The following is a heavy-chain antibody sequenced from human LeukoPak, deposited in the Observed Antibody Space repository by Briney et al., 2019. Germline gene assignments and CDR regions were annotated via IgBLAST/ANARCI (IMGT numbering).Heavy chain of an antibody. Sequence: PSETLSLTCTVSGGSISSGGYYWSWIRQHPGKGLEWIGYIYYSGSTYYNPSLKSRVTISVDTSKNQFSLKLSSVTTADTAVYYCASGVDDSSSYYVDYWGQGTLVTVSS. CDR2: IYYSGST. D-gene: IGHD3-22*01. J-gene: IGHJ4*02. V-gene: IGHV4-31*03. CDR1: GGSISSGGYY. CDR3: ASGVDDSSSYYVDY.